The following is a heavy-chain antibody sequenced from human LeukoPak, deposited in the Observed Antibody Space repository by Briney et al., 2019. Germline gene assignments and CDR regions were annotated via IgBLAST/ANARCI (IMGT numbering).Heavy chain of an antibody. V-gene: IGHV3-48*03. CDR3: ATWGYYDSSGYSPDFDY. Sequence: PGGSLRLSCAASGFTFSSYEMNWVRQAPGKGLEWVSYISSGSTIYYADSVKGRFTISRDNAKNSLYLQMNSLRAEDTAVYYCATWGYYDSSGYSPDFDYWGQGTLVTVSS. CDR1: GFTFSSYE. J-gene: IGHJ4*02. D-gene: IGHD3-22*01. CDR2: ISSGSTI.